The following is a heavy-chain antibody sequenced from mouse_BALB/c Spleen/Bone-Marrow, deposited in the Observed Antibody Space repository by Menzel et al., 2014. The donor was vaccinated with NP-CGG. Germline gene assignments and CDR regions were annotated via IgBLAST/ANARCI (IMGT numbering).Heavy chain of an antibody. V-gene: IGHV2-6-4*01. Sequence: VQGVESGPGLVAPSQSLSITCTVSGFSLPRYNVHWVRQPPGKGLEWLGMIWNGGSTDYNSALKSRLSISKDNSKSQVFLKMNSLQTDDTAMYYCARNYYGIPYYFDYWGQGTTLTVSS. CDR3: ARNYYGIPYYFDY. CDR1: GFSLPRYN. D-gene: IGHD1-1*01. CDR2: IWNGGST. J-gene: IGHJ2*01.